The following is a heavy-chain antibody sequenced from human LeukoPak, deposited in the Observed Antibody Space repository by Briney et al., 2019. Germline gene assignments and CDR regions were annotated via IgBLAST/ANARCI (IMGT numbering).Heavy chain of an antibody. D-gene: IGHD6-19*01. CDR2: ITGSGGSD. CDR3: AKVVVGSSGWYYFDC. V-gene: IGHV3-23*01. J-gene: IGHJ4*02. Sequence: AGSLSLTCTASGFSISSYAMSWVRQPPGKGLEWVSRITGSGGSDYYAASVKGRFTISRDNSKNTLFLQMNSLRAEDTAVYYCAKVVVGSSGWYYFDCWGQGTLVSVSS. CDR1: GFSISSYA.